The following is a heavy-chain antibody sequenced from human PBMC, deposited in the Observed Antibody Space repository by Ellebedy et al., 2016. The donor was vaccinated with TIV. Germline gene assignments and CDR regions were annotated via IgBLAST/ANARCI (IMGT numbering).Heavy chain of an antibody. CDR3: AIRLGYYDSSGYFDY. J-gene: IGHJ4*02. D-gene: IGHD3-22*01. CDR1: GFTFSSYA. Sequence: GESLKISCAASGFTFSSYAMSWVRQAPGKGLEWVSTISGSGSNTYYADSVKGRFTISRDNSKNTLYLQMISLRAEDTAVYYCAIRLGYYDSSGYFDYWGQGTLVTVSS. V-gene: IGHV3-23*01. CDR2: ISGSGSNT.